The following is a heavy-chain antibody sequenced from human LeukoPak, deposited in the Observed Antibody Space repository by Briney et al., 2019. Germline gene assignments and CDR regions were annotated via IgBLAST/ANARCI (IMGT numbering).Heavy chain of an antibody. CDR1: GYTFTSYG. J-gene: IGHJ6*02. CDR3: ARENYYDSSGYPYYYGMDV. Sequence: ASVKVSCKASGYTFTSYGISWVRQARGQGLEWMGWISAYNGNTNYAQKLQGRVTMTTDTSTSTAYMELRSLRSDDTAVYYCARENYYDSSGYPYYYGMDVWGQGTTVTVSS. V-gene: IGHV1-18*01. D-gene: IGHD3-22*01. CDR2: ISAYNGNT.